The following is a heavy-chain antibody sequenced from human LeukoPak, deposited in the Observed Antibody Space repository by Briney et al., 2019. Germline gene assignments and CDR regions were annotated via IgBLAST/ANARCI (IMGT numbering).Heavy chain of an antibody. V-gene: IGHV4-4*07. D-gene: IGHD4-17*01. CDR2: IYTSGST. CDR1: GGSISSYY. Sequence: SETLSLTCTVSGGSISSYYWSWIRQPAGKGLEWIGRIYTSGSTNYNPSLKSRVTISVDKSKNQFSLKLSPVTAADTAVYYCARDQNYGDSPYFDYWGQGTLVTVSS. J-gene: IGHJ4*02. CDR3: ARDQNYGDSPYFDY.